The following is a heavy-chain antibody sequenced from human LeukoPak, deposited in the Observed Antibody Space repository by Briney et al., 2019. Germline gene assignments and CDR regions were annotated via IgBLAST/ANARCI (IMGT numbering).Heavy chain of an antibody. CDR2: MNPNSGNT. D-gene: IGHD3-10*01. CDR3: ARHGSPLGWFGDLSGGMDV. J-gene: IGHJ6*02. CDR1: GYTFTSYD. V-gene: IGHV1-8*01. Sequence: ASVKVSCKASGYTFTSYDINWVRQATGQGLEWMGWMNPNSGNTGYAQKFQGRVTMTRNTSISTAYMELSSLRSEDTAVYYCARHGSPLGWFGDLSGGMDVWGQGTTVTVSS.